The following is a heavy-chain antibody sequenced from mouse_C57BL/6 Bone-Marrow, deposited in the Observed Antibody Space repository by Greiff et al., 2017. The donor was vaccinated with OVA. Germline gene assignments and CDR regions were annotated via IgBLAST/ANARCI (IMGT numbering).Heavy chain of an antibody. CDR2: IDPENGDT. D-gene: IGHD2-5*01. CDR1: GFNIKDDY. Sequence: VQLQQSGAELVRPGASVKLSCTASGFNIKDDYMHWVKQRPEQGLEWIGWIDPENGDTEYASKFQGKATLTADPSSNTAYLQLSSLTSEDTAVYYCTTPDPLWYSNYRGYFDVWGTGTTVTVSS. J-gene: IGHJ1*03. V-gene: IGHV14-4*01. CDR3: TTPDPLWYSNYRGYFDV.